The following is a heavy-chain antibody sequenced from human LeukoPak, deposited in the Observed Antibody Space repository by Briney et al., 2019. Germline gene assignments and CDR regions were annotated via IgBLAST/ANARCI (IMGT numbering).Heavy chain of an antibody. V-gene: IGHV5-51*01. Sequence: GESLKISCKGSGYSFTSYWIGWVRQMPGKGLEWMGIIYPGDSDTRYSPSFQGQVTISADKSISTAYLQWSSLKASDTAMYYCARGDYYDSSGMNAFDIWGQGTMVTVSS. J-gene: IGHJ3*02. D-gene: IGHD3-22*01. CDR3: ARGDYYDSSGMNAFDI. CDR1: GYSFTSYW. CDR2: IYPGDSDT.